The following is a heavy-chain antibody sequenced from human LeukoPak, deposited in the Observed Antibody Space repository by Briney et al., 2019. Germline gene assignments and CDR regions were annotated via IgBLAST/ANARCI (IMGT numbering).Heavy chain of an antibody. J-gene: IGHJ4*02. V-gene: IGHV1-69*05. CDR1: GGTFSSYA. CDR2: IIPIFGTA. Sequence: SVKVSCKASGGTFSSYAISRVRQAPGQGLEWMGGIIPIFGTANYAQKFQGRVTITTDESTSTAYMELSSLRSEDTAVYYCARVKVVGYDYYFDYWGQGTLVTVSS. CDR3: ARVKVVGYDYYFDY. D-gene: IGHD5-12*01.